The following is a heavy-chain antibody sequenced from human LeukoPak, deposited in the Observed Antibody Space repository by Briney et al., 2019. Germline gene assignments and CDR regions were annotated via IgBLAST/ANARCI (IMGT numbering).Heavy chain of an antibody. CDR3: ARGGYYGSGNDFRFDP. V-gene: IGHV4-59*01. J-gene: IGHJ5*02. CDR2: IHYTGST. D-gene: IGHD3-10*01. Sequence: PSETLSLTCTVSGGSISSYYWSWIRQSPGKGLECIGYIHYTGSTNYNPSLKSRVTISVETSKNQFSLKLKSVTAADTAVYYCARGGYYGSGNDFRFDPWGQGTLVTVSS. CDR1: GGSISSYY.